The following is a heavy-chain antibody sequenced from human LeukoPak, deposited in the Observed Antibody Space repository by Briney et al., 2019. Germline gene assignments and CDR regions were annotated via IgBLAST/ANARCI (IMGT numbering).Heavy chain of an antibody. J-gene: IGHJ6*02. CDR3: ATLSDRNFYYSYGLDV. V-gene: IGHV3-48*03. Sequence: GGSLRLSCAASGFTFSTYAMSWVRQAPGKGLEWVAYIGRYGVTTYYADSVKGRFTISGDNAKNSLNLQMNSLRAEDTAVYYCATLSDRNFYYSYGLDVWGQGTTVTVS. D-gene: IGHD1-14*01. CDR1: GFTFSTYA. CDR2: IGRYGVTT.